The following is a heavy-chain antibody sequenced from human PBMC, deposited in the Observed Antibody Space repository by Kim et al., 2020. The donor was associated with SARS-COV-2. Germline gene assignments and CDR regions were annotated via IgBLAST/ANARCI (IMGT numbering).Heavy chain of an antibody. CDR2: IRSKAYGGTT. CDR1: GFTFGDYA. V-gene: IGHV3-49*03. Sequence: GGSLRLSCTASGFTFGDYAMSWFRQAPGKGLEWVGFIRSKAYGGTTEYAASVKGRFTISRDDSKSIAYLQMNSLKTEDTAVYYCTRAAGSGSYVNGFDYWGQGTLVTVSS. CDR3: TRAAGSGSYVNGFDY. J-gene: IGHJ4*02. D-gene: IGHD1-26*01.